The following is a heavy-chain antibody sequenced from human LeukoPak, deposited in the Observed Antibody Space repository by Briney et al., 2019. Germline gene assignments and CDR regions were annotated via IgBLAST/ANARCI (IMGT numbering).Heavy chain of an antibody. CDR3: ARHPFATPFDY. D-gene: IGHD2-15*01. Sequence: SETLSLPCSVSGGSISGYYWSWIRQPPGKGLQWIGYMYDTGHTMYNSTLKSRVTMSLDTSKNQFSLRLSSLTAADTAVYYCARHPFATPFDYWGPGTLVTVSS. V-gene: IGHV4-59*08. CDR1: GGSISGYY. J-gene: IGHJ4*02. CDR2: MYDTGHT.